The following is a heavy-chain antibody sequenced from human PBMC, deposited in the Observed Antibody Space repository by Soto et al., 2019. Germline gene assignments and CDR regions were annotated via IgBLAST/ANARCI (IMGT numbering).Heavy chain of an antibody. J-gene: IGHJ5*02. Sequence: TLSITCTVSGDSIRSYLLMWIRQPAGKGLEWIGRVHTSGSTTYNPSLNSRVTMSVDTSKSQFSLKLTSVTAADTAVYDCAREKAVASMGWLDHWGQGTLVTVPS. D-gene: IGHD6-19*01. CDR3: AREKAVASMGWLDH. CDR1: GDSIRSYL. CDR2: VHTSGST. V-gene: IGHV4-4*07.